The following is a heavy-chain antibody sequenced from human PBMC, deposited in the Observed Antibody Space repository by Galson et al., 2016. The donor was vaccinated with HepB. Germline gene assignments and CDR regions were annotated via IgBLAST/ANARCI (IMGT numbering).Heavy chain of an antibody. D-gene: IGHD3-22*01. CDR2: IKRDGREK. CDR1: GFTFSSYW. CDR3: ARDQTHYDTSAYYDDLDM. Sequence: SLRLSCAASGFTFSSYWMTWVRQAPGKGLEWVADIKRDGREKNYVDSVKGRFTISRDNAKNSLYLQMSSLRAEDTAVYYFARDQTHYDTSAYYDDLDMWGQGAMVTVSS. V-gene: IGHV3-7*04. J-gene: IGHJ3*02.